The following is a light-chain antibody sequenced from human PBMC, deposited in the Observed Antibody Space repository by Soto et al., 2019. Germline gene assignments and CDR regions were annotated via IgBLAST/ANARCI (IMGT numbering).Light chain of an antibody. CDR3: QQSYGAPFT. Sequence: DIQMTQSPSSLSAAVGDRVTITCRASQSISTYLNWYQQKPGKAPQLLISAASSLQSGVPSSFSGSGSGTDFALTISSLQPEDFATYYCQQSYGAPFTFGQGTKVEIK. CDR2: AAS. CDR1: QSISTY. J-gene: IGKJ2*01. V-gene: IGKV1-39*01.